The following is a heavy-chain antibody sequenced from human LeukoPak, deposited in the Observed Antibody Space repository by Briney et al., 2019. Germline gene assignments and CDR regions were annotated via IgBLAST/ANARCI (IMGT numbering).Heavy chain of an antibody. Sequence: ASVKVSCKASGGTFSSYAISWVRQAPGQGLEWMGWINPNSGGTNYAQKFQGRVTMTRDTSISTAYMELSRLRSDDTAVYYCARGKDYYDISGSTFDYWGQGTLVTVSS. D-gene: IGHD3-22*01. J-gene: IGHJ4*02. CDR3: ARGKDYYDISGSTFDY. CDR1: GGTFSSYA. V-gene: IGHV1-2*02. CDR2: INPNSGGT.